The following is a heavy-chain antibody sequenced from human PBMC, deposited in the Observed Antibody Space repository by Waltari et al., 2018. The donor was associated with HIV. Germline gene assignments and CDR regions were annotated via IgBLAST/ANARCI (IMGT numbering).Heavy chain of an antibody. V-gene: IGHV4-34*01. Sequence: QVQLQQWGAGLLKHSETLSLTCAVYGGSFSGYHWSWIRQPPGKGLEWIGEINHSGSTNYNPSLKSRVTISVDTSKNQFSLKLSSVTAADTAVYYCARGIAVAGHAFDIWGQGTMVTVSS. D-gene: IGHD6-19*01. CDR1: GGSFSGYH. CDR3: ARGIAVAGHAFDI. CDR2: INHSGST. J-gene: IGHJ3*02.